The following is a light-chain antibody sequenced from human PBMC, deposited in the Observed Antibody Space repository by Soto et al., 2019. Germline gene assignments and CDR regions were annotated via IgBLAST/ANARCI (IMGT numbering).Light chain of an antibody. V-gene: IGKV3-20*01. CDR1: QSVSSSY. CDR2: GAS. J-gene: IGKJ5*01. Sequence: EMVLTQSPANLSWSPAERATLPSRARQSVSSSYLAWYQQKPGQAPRLXXYGASSRATGIPDRFSGGGSWTDLTLTISRLDPENYAAYYCQQYGRSPLITFGQGTRLEI. CDR3: QQYGRSPLIT.